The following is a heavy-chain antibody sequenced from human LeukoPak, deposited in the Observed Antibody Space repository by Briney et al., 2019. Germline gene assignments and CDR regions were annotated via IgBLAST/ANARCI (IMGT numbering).Heavy chain of an antibody. D-gene: IGHD3-16*01. CDR1: AYTLTELS. Sequence: ASVKVSCKVSAYTLTELSMHWVRQDPGKGLEWMGSFDPEDGETIYAQKFQGRVTMTEDTSTDTAYMELSSLRSEDTAVYYCATGSFEGFHLVPYFDYWGQGTLVTVSS. CDR3: ATGSFEGFHLVPYFDY. V-gene: IGHV1-24*01. CDR2: FDPEDGET. J-gene: IGHJ4*02.